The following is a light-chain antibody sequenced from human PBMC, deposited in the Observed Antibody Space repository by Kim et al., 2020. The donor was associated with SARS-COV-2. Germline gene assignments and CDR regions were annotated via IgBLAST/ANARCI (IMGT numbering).Light chain of an antibody. CDR2: DVS. Sequence: GQSITLSCTGTSSDVGGYNYVYWYQQHPGKAPKLMIYDVSNRPSGVSNRVSGSKSGNTASLTISGLQAEDEADYYCSSYTSSSTRVFGGGTQRTVL. V-gene: IGLV2-14*03. CDR3: SSYTSSSTRV. CDR1: SSDVGGYNY. J-gene: IGLJ2*01.